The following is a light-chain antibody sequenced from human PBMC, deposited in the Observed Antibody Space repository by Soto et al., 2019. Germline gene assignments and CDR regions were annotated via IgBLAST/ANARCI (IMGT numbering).Light chain of an antibody. V-gene: IGKV3-20*01. CDR3: QQYGSSPYT. J-gene: IGKJ2*01. CDR2: GAS. CDR1: QSVRSNY. Sequence: EIVLTQSPGTLSLSPGERATLSCRASQSVRSNYLGWYQQKPGQAPRLLIYGASSRATGIPDRFSGSGSGTDFPLTISRLEPEEFAVYYCQQYGSSPYTFGQGTKLEIK.